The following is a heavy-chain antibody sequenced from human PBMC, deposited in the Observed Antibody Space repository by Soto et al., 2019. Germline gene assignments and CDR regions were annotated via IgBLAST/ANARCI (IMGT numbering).Heavy chain of an antibody. CDR1: GITFSNAW. V-gene: IGHV3-15*01. J-gene: IGHJ6*02. Sequence: LRLSCAAAGITFSNAWMTWVRQAPGKGLEWVGRIKSITDGGTTDYAAPVKGRFTISRDDSKDTLYLQMNNLRTEDTAVYHCTTDSADIVVVPATLGMDVWGQGTTVDVSS. CDR2: IKSITDGGTT. CDR3: TTDSADIVVVPATLGMDV. D-gene: IGHD2-2*01.